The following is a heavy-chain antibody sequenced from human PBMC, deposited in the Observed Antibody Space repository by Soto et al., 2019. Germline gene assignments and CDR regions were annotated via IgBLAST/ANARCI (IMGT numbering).Heavy chain of an antibody. J-gene: IGHJ6*02. CDR2: IMPVFDTT. Sequence: QVQLVQSGAEVRKPGSSVKVSCQTSGGTFNNFAFTWVRQAPGQGLEWLGGIMPVFDTTNYAASFQGRITITADDLRNTVYMEMKTLRFDDTAVYYCATATIPPVSATFHHYGMDVWGQGTTVTVSS. V-gene: IGHV1-69*01. CDR3: ATATIPPVSATFHHYGMDV. CDR1: GGTFNNFA. D-gene: IGHD6-25*01.